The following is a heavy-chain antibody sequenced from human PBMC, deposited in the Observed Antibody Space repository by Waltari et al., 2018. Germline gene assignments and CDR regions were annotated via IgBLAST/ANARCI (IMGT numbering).Heavy chain of an antibody. Sequence: QVQLVESGGGVVQPGRSRSLSCVACGFTLSSYYMHWVRQAPGKGLEWVAVTSYDGSRNYYADSVKGRFTISRDNSKNTLYLQMNSLTFEDTAVYYCVRAGLGLLDFVLDYWGQGTLVRVSS. CDR2: TSYDGSRN. CDR3: VRAGLGLLDFVLDY. D-gene: IGHD3-3*02. J-gene: IGHJ4*02. CDR1: GFTLSSYY. V-gene: IGHV3-30*01.